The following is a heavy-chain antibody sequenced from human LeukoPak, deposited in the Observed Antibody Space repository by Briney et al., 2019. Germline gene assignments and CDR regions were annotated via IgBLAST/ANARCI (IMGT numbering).Heavy chain of an antibody. Sequence: PGESLKISCKGSGYRFTKSWIGWGRQMPGKGLEWLGIIYPDDSRTRYSPSFQGQVTISVDKSITTAYLQWTSLKASDTAMYYCARPSYGASDYWGQGTLVTVSS. J-gene: IGHJ4*02. CDR3: ARPSYGASDY. CDR1: GYRFTKSW. D-gene: IGHD4-17*01. CDR2: IYPDDSRT. V-gene: IGHV5-51*01.